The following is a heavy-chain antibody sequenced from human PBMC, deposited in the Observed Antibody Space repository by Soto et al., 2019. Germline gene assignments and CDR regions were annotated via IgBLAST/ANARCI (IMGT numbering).Heavy chain of an antibody. CDR3: AREMGENYDSSGYYYDRWFDP. V-gene: IGHV4-59*01. D-gene: IGHD3-22*01. CDR2: IYYSGST. CDR1: CGSISSYY. J-gene: IGHJ5*02. Sequence: PSETLSLTCTVSCGSISSYYWSWIRQPPGKGLEWIGYIYYSGSTNYNPSLKSRVTISVDTSKNQFSLKLSSVTAADTAVYYCAREMGENYDSSGYYYDRWFDPWGQGTLVTVSS.